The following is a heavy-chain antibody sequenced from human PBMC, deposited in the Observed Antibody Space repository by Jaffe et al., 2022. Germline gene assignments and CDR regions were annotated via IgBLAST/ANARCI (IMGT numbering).Heavy chain of an antibody. CDR1: GGSISSGSYY. CDR2: IYTSGST. V-gene: IGHV4-61*02. CDR3: ARGLYGDYDYGQDY. D-gene: IGHD4-17*01. Sequence: QVQLQESGPGLVKPSQTLSLTCTVSGGSISSGSYYWSWIRQPAGKGLEWIGRIYTSGSTNYNPSLKSRVTISVDTSKNQFSLKLSSVTAADTAVYYCARGLYGDYDYGQDYWGQGTLVTVSS. J-gene: IGHJ4*02.